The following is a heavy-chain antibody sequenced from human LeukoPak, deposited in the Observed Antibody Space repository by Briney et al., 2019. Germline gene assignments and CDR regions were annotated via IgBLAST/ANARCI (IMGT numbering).Heavy chain of an antibody. CDR3: ASRYCSSTSCYIPDV. CDR2: IYYGGST. D-gene: IGHD2-2*02. Sequence: SETLSLTCTVSGGSISSGDYYWSWIRQPPGKGLEWIGYIYYGGSTYYNPSLKSRVTISVDTSKNQFSLKLSSVTAADTAVYYCASRYCSSTSCYIPDVWGKGTTVTVSS. J-gene: IGHJ6*04. CDR1: GGSISSGDYY. V-gene: IGHV4-30-4*08.